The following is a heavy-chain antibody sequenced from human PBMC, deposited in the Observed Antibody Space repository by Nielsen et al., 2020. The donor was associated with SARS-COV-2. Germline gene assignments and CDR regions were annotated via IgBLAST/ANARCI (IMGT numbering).Heavy chain of an antibody. CDR2: IYYSGST. V-gene: IGHV4-31*03. CDR1: GGSISSGGYY. Sequence: SETLSLTCTVSGGSISSGGYYWSWIRQHPGKGLEWIGYIYYSGSTYYNPSLKSRVTISVDTSKNQFSLKLSSLTAADTAVYYCARGLLEYYYYMDVWGKGTTVTVS. J-gene: IGHJ6*03. CDR3: ARGLLEYYYYMDV. D-gene: IGHD1-1*01.